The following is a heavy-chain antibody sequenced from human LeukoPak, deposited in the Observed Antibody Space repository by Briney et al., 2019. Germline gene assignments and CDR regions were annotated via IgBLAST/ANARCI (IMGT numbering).Heavy chain of an antibody. J-gene: IGHJ2*01. V-gene: IGHV4-59*01. D-gene: IGHD3-9*01. CDR1: GGSISSYY. CDR2: IYYSGST. CDR3: ARLLKTGMTGYYFDH. Sequence: PSETLSLTCTVSGGSISSYYWSWIRQPPGKRLECIGYIYYSGSTNYNPSLKSRVTISLDTSKNQFSLKLSSVTAADTAVYYCARLLKTGMTGYYFDHWGRGTLVTVSS.